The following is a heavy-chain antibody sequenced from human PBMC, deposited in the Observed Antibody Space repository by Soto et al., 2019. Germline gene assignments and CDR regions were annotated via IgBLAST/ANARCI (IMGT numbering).Heavy chain of an antibody. CDR2: IYPADSDA. V-gene: IGHV5-51*01. CDR3: ARFIVGATNDYFDN. CDR1: GYTFIHYW. Sequence: PGESLKISCKTSGYTFIHYWVGWVRQLPGKGLEWMGLIYPADSDATYGPSFQGQVTLSVDKSTDTAYLQWSSLRPSDTAMYYCARFIVGATNDYFDNWGQGTLVTVSS. D-gene: IGHD1-26*01. J-gene: IGHJ4*02.